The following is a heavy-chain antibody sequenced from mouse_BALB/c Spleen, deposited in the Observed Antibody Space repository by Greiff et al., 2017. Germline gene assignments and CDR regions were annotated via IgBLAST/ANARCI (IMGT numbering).Heavy chain of an antibody. V-gene: IGHV7-3*02. CDR3: ARVCSYDAMDY. J-gene: IGHJ4*01. D-gene: IGHD1-1*01. CDR1: GFTFTDYY. Sequence: EVHLVESGGGLVQPGGSLRLSCATSGFTFTDYYMSWVRQPPGKALEWLGFIRNKANGYTTEYSASVKGRFTISRDNSQSILYLQMNTLRAEDSATYYCARVCSYDAMDYWGQGTSVTVSS. CDR2: IRNKANGYTT.